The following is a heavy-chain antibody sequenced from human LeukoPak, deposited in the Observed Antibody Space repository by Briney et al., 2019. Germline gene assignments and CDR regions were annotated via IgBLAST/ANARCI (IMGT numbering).Heavy chain of an antibody. CDR2: ISYDGSNK. CDR3: AKAAAATTGLDP. V-gene: IGHV3-30*18. Sequence: GGSLRLSCAASGFTFSSYGMHWVRQAPGKGLEWVTVISYDGSNKYYADSVKGRFTISRDNSKNTLYLQMNSLRAEDTAVYYCAKAAAATTGLDPWGQGTRVTVSS. D-gene: IGHD6-13*01. CDR1: GFTFSSYG. J-gene: IGHJ5*02.